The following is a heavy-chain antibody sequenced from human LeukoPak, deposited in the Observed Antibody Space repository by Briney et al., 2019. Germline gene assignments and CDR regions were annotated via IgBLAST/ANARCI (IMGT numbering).Heavy chain of an antibody. Sequence: ASVKVSCKASGYTFTSYYMHWVRQAPGQGLEWMGWINPNSGGTNYAQKFQGWVTMTRDTSISTAYMELSRLRSDDTAVYYCARGDKVATIMLSVYGMDVWGQGTTVTVSS. J-gene: IGHJ6*02. CDR2: INPNSGGT. CDR1: GYTFTSYY. CDR3: ARGDKVATIMLSVYGMDV. D-gene: IGHD5-12*01. V-gene: IGHV1-2*04.